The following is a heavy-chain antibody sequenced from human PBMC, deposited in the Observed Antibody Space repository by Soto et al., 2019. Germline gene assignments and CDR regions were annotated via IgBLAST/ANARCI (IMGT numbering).Heavy chain of an antibody. Sequence: EVQLVESGGGLVKPGGSLRLSCAASRFTFSSYSMNWVRQAPGKGLEWVSSISSSSSYIYYADSVKGRFTISRDNAKNSLYLQMNSLRAEDTAVYYCASAGSGYYFAFDYWGQGTLVTVSS. CDR3: ASAGSGYYFAFDY. D-gene: IGHD3-22*01. J-gene: IGHJ4*02. CDR1: RFTFSSYS. CDR2: ISSSSSYI. V-gene: IGHV3-21*01.